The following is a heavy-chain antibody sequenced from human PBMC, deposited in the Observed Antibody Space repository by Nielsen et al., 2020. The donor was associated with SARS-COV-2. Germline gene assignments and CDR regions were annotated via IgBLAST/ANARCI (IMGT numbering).Heavy chain of an antibody. CDR2: IIPIFGTA. Sequence: WVRQAPGQGLEWMGGIIPIFGTANYAQKFQGRVTMTRNTSISTAYMELSSLRSEDTAVYYCARMGKYNWKDIHYYMDVWGKGTTVTVSS. V-gene: IGHV1-69*05. CDR3: ARMGKYNWKDIHYYMDV. J-gene: IGHJ6*03. D-gene: IGHD1-20*01.